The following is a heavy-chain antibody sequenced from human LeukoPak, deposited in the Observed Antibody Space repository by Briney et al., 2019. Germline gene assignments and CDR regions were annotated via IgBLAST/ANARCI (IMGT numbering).Heavy chain of an antibody. CDR3: ARQSWYSSRPFDY. D-gene: IGHD6-13*01. CDR2: IYPGDSDT. Sequence: GESLQISCQGSGYSFTSYWIGWVRQLPGKGLEWMGIIYPGDSDTRYSPSFQGQVTISADKSISTAYLQWSSLKASDTAMYYCARQSWYSSRPFDYWGQGTLVTVSS. J-gene: IGHJ4*02. V-gene: IGHV5-51*01. CDR1: GYSFTSYW.